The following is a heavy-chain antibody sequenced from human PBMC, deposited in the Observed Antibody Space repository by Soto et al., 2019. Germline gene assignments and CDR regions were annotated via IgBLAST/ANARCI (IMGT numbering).Heavy chain of an antibody. J-gene: IGHJ4*01. Sequence: EVQLVESGGGLVKTGGALRHSCADSGFRFSNRGINSVRQAPRKGRGRVGRIKSKMDGGTTDFAAPVKGRFAISRDDSKNMVYLEMSSLKTEDTGVYYCTTDSYITITGVRFDYWGHGTLVTVSS. CDR3: TTDSYITITGVRFDY. CDR1: GFRFSNRG. V-gene: IGHV3-15*07. D-gene: IGHD3-10*01. CDR2: IKSKMDGGTT.